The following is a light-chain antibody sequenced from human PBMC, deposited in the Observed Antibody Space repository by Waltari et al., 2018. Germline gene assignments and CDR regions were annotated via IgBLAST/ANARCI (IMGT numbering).Light chain of an antibody. Sequence: DIQMTQSPSSVSASVGDRVTITCRASQGIRTWLAWYQQKPGKAPRLLIYDASSLQSGVPSRFSGSGSGTDFTLTISRLQPEDFATYSCQQSNSFPPTFGHGTKVEI. CDR3: QQSNSFPPT. CDR2: DAS. J-gene: IGKJ1*01. V-gene: IGKV1-12*01. CDR1: QGIRTW.